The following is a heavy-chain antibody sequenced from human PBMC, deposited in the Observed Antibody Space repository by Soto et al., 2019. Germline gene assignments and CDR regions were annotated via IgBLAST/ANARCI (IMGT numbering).Heavy chain of an antibody. V-gene: IGHV4-4*02. Sequence: QKQLQESGPGLVKPSETLSLTCAVSSASISSEQRWSWVRQPPGKGLEWIGEIHHSGSTNKNPSLKSPVTMSVDKSKSQFSLNLNSVTAADTAVYHCARSFGWYAIDQWGQGTLVIFSS. J-gene: IGHJ4*02. CDR3: ARSFGWYAIDQ. D-gene: IGHD6-19*01. CDR2: IHHSGST. CDR1: SASISSEQR.